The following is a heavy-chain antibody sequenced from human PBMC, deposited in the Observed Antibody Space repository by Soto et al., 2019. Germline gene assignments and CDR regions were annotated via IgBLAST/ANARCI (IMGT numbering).Heavy chain of an antibody. CDR1: GGTFSSYA. CDR2: IIPIFGTA. V-gene: IGHV1-69*13. Sequence: SVKVSCKASGGTFSSYAISWVRQAPGQGLEWMGGIIPIFGTANYAQKFQGRVTITADESTSTAYMELSSLRSEDTAVYYCASPEQFYDFWSGYYLPQLWGQGPLVTVFS. D-gene: IGHD3-3*01. J-gene: IGHJ1*01. CDR3: ASPEQFYDFWSGYYLPQL.